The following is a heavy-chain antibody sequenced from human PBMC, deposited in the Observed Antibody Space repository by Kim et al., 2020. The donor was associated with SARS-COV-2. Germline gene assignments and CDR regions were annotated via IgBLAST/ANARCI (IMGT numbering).Heavy chain of an antibody. CDR3: ASLSELQYGSYGTILDY. CDR1: GFTFSSYS. CDR2: ISSSSSTI. V-gene: IGHV3-48*02. D-gene: IGHD1-26*01. Sequence: GGSLRLSCAASGFTFSSYSMNWVRQAPGKGLEWVSYISSSSSTIYYADSVKCRFTISRDNAKNSPYLQMNSLRDEDTAVYYCASLSELQYGSYGTILDYWGQSALVTDSS. J-gene: IGHJ4*02.